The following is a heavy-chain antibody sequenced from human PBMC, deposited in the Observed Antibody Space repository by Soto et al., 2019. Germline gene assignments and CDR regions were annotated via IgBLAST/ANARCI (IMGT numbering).Heavy chain of an antibody. V-gene: IGHV4-30-2*01. CDR2: INHLETT. CDR1: GASTTFGGYS. CDR3: ARGGGSDSFDY. D-gene: IGHD1-26*01. J-gene: IGHJ4*02. Sequence: SETLSLTCTVSGASTTFGGYSWSWIRQTPGKGLEWIGYINHLETTFYNPSFESRLTLSIDRAKNQFSLKLHSMSAADRAVYFCARGGGSDSFDYWGQGILVTVSS.